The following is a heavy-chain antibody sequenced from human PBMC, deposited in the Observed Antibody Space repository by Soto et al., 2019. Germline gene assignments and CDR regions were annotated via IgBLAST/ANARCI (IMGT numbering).Heavy chain of an antibody. CDR1: GYTFTSYD. Sequence: ASVKVSCKASGYTFTSYDINWVRQATGQGLERMGWMNPNSGNTGYAQKFQGRVTMTRNTSISTAYMELSSLRSEDTSVYYCARNVDSRNPTTVTCHYYYCYYLDVWGQGSTVTVSS. CDR3: ARNVDSRNPTTVTCHYYYCYYLDV. V-gene: IGHV1-8*01. CDR2: MNPNSGNT. J-gene: IGHJ6*03. D-gene: IGHD4-4*01.